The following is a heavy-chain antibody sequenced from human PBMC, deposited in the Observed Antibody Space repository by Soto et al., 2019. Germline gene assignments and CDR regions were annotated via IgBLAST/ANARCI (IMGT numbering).Heavy chain of an antibody. CDR3: ARGISARRWFDP. CDR1: GVSFSGYY. Sequence: PSETLSLTCAFYGVSFSGYYWSLIRQPPGKGLEWIGEINHSGSTNYNPSLKSRVTISVDTSKNQFSLKLSSVTAADTAVYYCARGISARRWFDPWGQGTLVTVSS. CDR2: INHSGST. D-gene: IGHD6-6*01. J-gene: IGHJ5*02. V-gene: IGHV4-34*01.